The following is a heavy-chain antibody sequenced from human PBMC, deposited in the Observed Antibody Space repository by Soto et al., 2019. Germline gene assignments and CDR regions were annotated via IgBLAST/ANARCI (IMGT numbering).Heavy chain of an antibody. CDR3: TKASSDRNHMEV. V-gene: IGHV3-23*01. CDR2: ITETGDDT. Sequence: RASVKVSCAASGFAFCNFAMRWVRQTPGKGLEWVSTITETGDDTYYTDSVKGRFTISRDNSKNTLYLQMTSLRAEDTALYYCTKASSDRNHMEVWGPGTTVTVSS. CDR1: GFAFCNFA. J-gene: IGHJ6*02.